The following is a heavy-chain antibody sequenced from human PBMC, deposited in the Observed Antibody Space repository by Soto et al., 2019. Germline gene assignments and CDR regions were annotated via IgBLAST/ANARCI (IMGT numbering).Heavy chain of an antibody. D-gene: IGHD6-19*01. CDR3: AREPYSSGWGGGFDP. V-gene: IGHV4-31*03. J-gene: IGHJ5*02. CDR2: IYYSGST. Sequence: QVQLQESGPGLVKPSQTLSLTCTVSGGSISSGCYYWIWIRQHPGKGLEWIGYIYYSGSTYYNPSLKSRVTISVDTSKNQFSLKLSSVTAADTAVYYCAREPYSSGWGGGFDPWGQGTLVTVSS. CDR1: GGSISSGCYY.